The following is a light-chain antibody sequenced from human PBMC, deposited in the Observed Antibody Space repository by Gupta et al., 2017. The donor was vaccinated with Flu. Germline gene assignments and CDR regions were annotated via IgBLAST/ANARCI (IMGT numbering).Light chain of an antibody. V-gene: IGLV1-47*01. Sequence: QSALPQPPSVSATPGQTVIISCSGGYSNIESNDVHWYQQCPGAAPKLLIYRNDQRHSGVPDRFSGSKSGTSAALAIGGLRSEDEGDYYCEAWDDSLSVNWVFGGGTKLTVL. J-gene: IGLJ3*02. CDR1: YSNIESND. CDR3: EAWDDSLSVNWV. CDR2: RND.